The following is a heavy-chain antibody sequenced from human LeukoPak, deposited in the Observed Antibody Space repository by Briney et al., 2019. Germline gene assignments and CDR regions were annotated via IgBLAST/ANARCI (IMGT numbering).Heavy chain of an antibody. Sequence: SETLSLTCTVPGGSISSSSYYWGWIRQPPGKGLEWIGSIYYSGSTYYNPSLKSRVTISVDTSKNQFSLKLSSVTAADTAVYYCARHRIAVAGTSHYFDYWGQGTLVTVSS. J-gene: IGHJ4*02. V-gene: IGHV4-39*01. D-gene: IGHD6-19*01. CDR3: ARHRIAVAGTSHYFDY. CDR2: IYYSGST. CDR1: GGSISSSSYY.